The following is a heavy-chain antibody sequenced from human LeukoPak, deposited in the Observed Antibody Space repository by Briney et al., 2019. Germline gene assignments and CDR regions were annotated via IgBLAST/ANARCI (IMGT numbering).Heavy chain of an antibody. CDR3: ARSPRIAAAGTGWFDP. D-gene: IGHD6-13*01. J-gene: IGHJ5*02. CDR1: GGSSRGYY. V-gene: IGHV4-34*01. CDR2: INHSGST. Sequence: PSETLSLTCAVYGGSSRGYYWSWIRQPPGKGLEWIGEINHSGSTNYNPSLKSRVTISVDTSKNQFSLKLSSVTAADTAVYYCARSPRIAAAGTGWFDPWGQGTLVTVSS.